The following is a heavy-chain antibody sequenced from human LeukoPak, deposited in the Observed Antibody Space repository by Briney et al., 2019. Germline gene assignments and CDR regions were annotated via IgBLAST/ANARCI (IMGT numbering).Heavy chain of an antibody. Sequence: SETLSLTCTVSGGSIGRSSYYWGWIRQPPGKGLEWIGSIYYSGSTNYNPSLKSRVTISIETSKNQFSLKLSSVTAADTAVYYCAKGAGGFSYYNWFDPWGQGTLVTVSS. CDR1: GGSIGRSSYY. J-gene: IGHJ5*02. CDR2: IYYSGST. D-gene: IGHD5-18*01. V-gene: IGHV4-39*07. CDR3: AKGAGGFSYYNWFDP.